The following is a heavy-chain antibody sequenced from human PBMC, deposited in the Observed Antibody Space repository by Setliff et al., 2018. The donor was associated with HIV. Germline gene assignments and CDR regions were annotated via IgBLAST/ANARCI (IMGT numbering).Heavy chain of an antibody. CDR3: AKVGGDGRFHYYQLDV. CDR2: LSDDGSRK. CDR1: GFTFSNYA. Sequence: GGSLRLSCVASGFTFSNYAMHWVRQAPGKGLEWVAVLSDDGSRKSYADSLEGRFTISRDNSKNTLFLLVNRLRPEDTAVYYCAKVGGDGRFHYYQLDVWGKRIPGHRLL. D-gene: IGHD2-21*02. J-gene: IGHJ6*03. V-gene: IGHV3-33*03.